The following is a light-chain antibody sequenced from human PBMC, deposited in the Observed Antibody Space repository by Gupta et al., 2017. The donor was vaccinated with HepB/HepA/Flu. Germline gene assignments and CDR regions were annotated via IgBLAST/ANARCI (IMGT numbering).Light chain of an antibody. CDR3: QQIDSTPPT. CDR2: AAS. J-gene: IGKJ1*01. V-gene: IGKV1-39*01. Sequence: DIQMTQSPSSLSASVGDRVTITCRASQSISSYLNWYQQKPGKAPKLLIYAASSLQSGVPSRFSGSGSGTDFTLTISRLQPEDFATYYCQQIDSTPPTFGQGTRLEIK. CDR1: QSISSY.